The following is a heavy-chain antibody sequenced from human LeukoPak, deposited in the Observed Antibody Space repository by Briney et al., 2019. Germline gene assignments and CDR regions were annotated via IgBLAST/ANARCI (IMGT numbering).Heavy chain of an antibody. V-gene: IGHV4-39*01. D-gene: IGHD2/OR15-2a*01. Sequence: SETLSLTCTVSGGSISISSDYWGWIRQPPGKGLEWIGDIYYSWTTNNNPSRKSRVTMSVDTSKNQFSLKLNSATAADTAVYYCARRLSTRIYYLDDSGQGTLVTVSS. CDR2: IYYSWTT. CDR1: GGSISISSDY. J-gene: IGHJ4*02. CDR3: ARRLSTRIYYLDD.